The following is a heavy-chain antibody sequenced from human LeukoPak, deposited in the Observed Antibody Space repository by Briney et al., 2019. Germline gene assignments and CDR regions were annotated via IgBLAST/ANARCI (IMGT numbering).Heavy chain of an antibody. CDR2: ISYDGSNY. J-gene: IGHJ4*02. D-gene: IGHD6-19*01. Sequence: GGSLRLSCAASGFTFSTFGMPWVRQAPGKGLEWVAVISYDGSNYYYADSVKGRFTISRDNSENTLYLQMNSLRAEDTAVYYCAKSTQQWVVRTIDFDYWGQGTLVTVSS. V-gene: IGHV3-30*18. CDR3: AKSTQQWVVRTIDFDY. CDR1: GFTFSTFG.